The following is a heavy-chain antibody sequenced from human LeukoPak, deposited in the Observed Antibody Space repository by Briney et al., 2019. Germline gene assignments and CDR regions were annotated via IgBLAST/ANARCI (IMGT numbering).Heavy chain of an antibody. J-gene: IGHJ4*02. V-gene: IGHV3-23*01. CDR2: ISGSGGST. D-gene: IGHD6-19*01. CDR1: GFSFRSYA. CDR3: AKDRGSGWPQFDY. Sequence: GGSLRPSCAASGFSFRSYAMSWVRQAPGKGLEWVSAISGSGGSTYYADSVKGRFTISRDNSKNTLYLQMTSLRAEDTAVYYCAKDRGSGWPQFDYRGQGTLVTVSS.